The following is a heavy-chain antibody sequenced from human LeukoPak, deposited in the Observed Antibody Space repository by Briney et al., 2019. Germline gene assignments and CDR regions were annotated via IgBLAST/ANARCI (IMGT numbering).Heavy chain of an antibody. CDR3: SVTSAIAFDI. J-gene: IGHJ3*02. V-gene: IGHV3-30*03. CDR2: ISYDGSNK. CDR1: GFTFSSYG. D-gene: IGHD3-10*01. Sequence: GGSLRLSCAASGFTFSSYGMHWVRQAPGKGLEWVAVISYDGSNKYYADSVKGRFTISRDNSKNTLYLQMNRLRVDDTAVYYCSVTSAIAFDIWGQGTMVTVSS.